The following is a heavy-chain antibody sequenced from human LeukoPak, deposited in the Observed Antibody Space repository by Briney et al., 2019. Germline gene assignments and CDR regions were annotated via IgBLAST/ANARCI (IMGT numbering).Heavy chain of an antibody. D-gene: IGHD2-2*01. CDR3: ARQYGP. J-gene: IGHJ5*02. CDR1: GFTLSSYA. Sequence: PGGSLRLSCAASGFTLSSYAMHWVRQAPGKGLEWVAVISYDGSNKYYADSVKGRFTISRDNSKNTLYLQMNSLRAEDTAVYYCARQYGPWGQGTLVTVSS. CDR2: ISYDGSNK. V-gene: IGHV3-30-3*01.